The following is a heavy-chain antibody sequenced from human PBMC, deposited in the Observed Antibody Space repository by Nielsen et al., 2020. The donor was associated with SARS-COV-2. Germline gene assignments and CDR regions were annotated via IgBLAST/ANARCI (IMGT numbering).Heavy chain of an antibody. Sequence: SETLSLTCAVYGGSFSGYYWSWIRQPPGKGLEWIGEINHGGSTNYNPSLRSRVTISVDTSNNQFSLKLTSLTAADTAVYYCARLSGGGGYNWFDPWGPGTLVTVSS. CDR1: GGSFSGYY. V-gene: IGHV4-34*01. CDR2: INHGGST. J-gene: IGHJ5*02. CDR3: ARLSGGGGYNWFDP. D-gene: IGHD3-10*01.